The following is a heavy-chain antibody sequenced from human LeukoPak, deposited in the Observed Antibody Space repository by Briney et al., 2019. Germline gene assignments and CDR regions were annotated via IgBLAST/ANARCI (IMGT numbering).Heavy chain of an antibody. CDR1: GFTFSSYD. CDR3: AKHGDTAMWLDY. D-gene: IGHD5-18*01. V-gene: IGHV3-48*01. J-gene: IGHJ4*02. Sequence: GGSLRLSCAASGFTFSSYDMNWVRQAPGKGLEWVSYISTISSTKYYADSVKGRFTISRDSSKNTLNLQMNSLRAEDTAVYYCAKHGDTAMWLDYWGQGTLVTVSS. CDR2: ISTISSTK.